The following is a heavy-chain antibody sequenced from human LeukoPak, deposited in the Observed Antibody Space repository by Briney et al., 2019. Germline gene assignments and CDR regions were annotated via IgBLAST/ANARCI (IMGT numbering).Heavy chain of an antibody. CDR1: GFTVSSNY. V-gene: IGHV3-7*01. J-gene: IGHJ4*02. CDR2: INQDGTEK. Sequence: GGSLRLSCAASGFTVSSNYMTWVRQAPGKGLEWVANINQDGTEKYYVDSVKGRFTISRDNAKNSLYLQMNSLRVEDTAVYCCAKVAKYYYGSETYYFFEHWGQGTPVTASS. CDR3: AKVAKYYYGSETYYFFEH. D-gene: IGHD3-10*01.